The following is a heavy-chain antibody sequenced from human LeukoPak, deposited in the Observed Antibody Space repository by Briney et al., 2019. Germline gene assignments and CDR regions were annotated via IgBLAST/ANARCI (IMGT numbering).Heavy chain of an antibody. D-gene: IGHD1-1*01. V-gene: IGHV3-74*01. CDR2: NKGDGTSS. Sequence: GGSLRLSCAASGFPISSFWMHWVRQVPGKGLVWVSRNKGDGTSSSYADSVKGRFTISRDNAKNTIYLQLNTLRVDDTAVYYCMRAWRYYGMDVWGQGTTVTVSS. CDR1: GFPISSFW. CDR3: MRAWRYYGMDV. J-gene: IGHJ6*02.